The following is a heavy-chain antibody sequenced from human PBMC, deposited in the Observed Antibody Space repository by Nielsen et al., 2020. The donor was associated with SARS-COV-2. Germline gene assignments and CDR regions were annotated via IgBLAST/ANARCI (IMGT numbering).Heavy chain of an antibody. CDR2: IYYSGST. D-gene: IGHD4-17*01. CDR1: GGSTSSSSYF. Sequence: SETLSLTCTVSGGSTSSSSYFWGWIRQPPGKGLEWIGSIYYSGSTYYNPSLKSRVTMSADTSKNQFSLKLSSVTAADTAVYYCARVQYMATVTTYFDYWGQGTLVTVSS. V-gene: IGHV4-39*07. CDR3: ARVQYMATVTTYFDY. J-gene: IGHJ4*02.